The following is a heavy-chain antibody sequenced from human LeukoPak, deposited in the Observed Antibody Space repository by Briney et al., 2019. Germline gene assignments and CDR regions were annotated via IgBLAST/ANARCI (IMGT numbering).Heavy chain of an antibody. CDR3: AKRDCSDNNCYFVN. CDR2: LSARGDST. CDR1: GFTLSSYG. V-gene: IGHV3-23*01. Sequence: AGGSLRLSCAAPGFTLSSYGMSWVRQAPAKGLEWVSTLSARGDSTYYVDSVKGRFTISRDNSKNTLYLQMDSLRAEDTAVYFCAKRDCSDNNCYFVNWGQGTLVTVSS. D-gene: IGHD1-1*01. J-gene: IGHJ4*02.